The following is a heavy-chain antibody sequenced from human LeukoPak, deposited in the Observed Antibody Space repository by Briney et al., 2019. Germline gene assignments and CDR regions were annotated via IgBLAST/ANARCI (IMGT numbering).Heavy chain of an antibody. V-gene: IGHV3-74*01. D-gene: IGHD6-13*01. CDR1: GFTFSSYW. CDR3: GTSSSWYHLTNEGY. CDR2: INTDGSST. Sequence: GGSLRLSCAASGFTFSSYWMHWVRQAPGKGLVWVSRINTDGSSTSYADSVKGRFTISRDNSKNTLYLQMNSLRAEDTAVYYCGTSSSWYHLTNEGYWGQGTLVTVSS. J-gene: IGHJ4*02.